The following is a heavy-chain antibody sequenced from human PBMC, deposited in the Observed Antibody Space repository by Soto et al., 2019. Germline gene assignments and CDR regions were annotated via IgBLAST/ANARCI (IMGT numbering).Heavy chain of an antibody. Sequence: GGSLRLSCVASGFSFSSYDMSWVRQAPGKGLEWVSFIIGNSGTTYYADTVKGRFTISRDNSKNTLYLQMSRLGAEDTAAYYCAKGSTYSFYFDHWGQGTMVTVYS. J-gene: IGHJ4*01. CDR2: IIGNSGTT. D-gene: IGHD5-18*01. V-gene: IGHV3-23*01. CDR1: GFSFSSYD. CDR3: AKGSTYSFYFDH.